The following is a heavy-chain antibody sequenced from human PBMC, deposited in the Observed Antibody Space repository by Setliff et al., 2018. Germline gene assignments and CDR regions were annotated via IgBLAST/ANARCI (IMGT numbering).Heavy chain of an antibody. CDR3: ANYSSGNFDY. D-gene: IGHD6-19*01. V-gene: IGHV4-34*01. CDR1: GGSISSHY. Sequence: PSETLSLTCTVSGGSISSHYWSWIRQPPGKGLEWIGEINHSGSTNYNPSLKSRVTIAVDTSKNQFSLKVNSVTAADTAVYYCANYSSGNFDYWGQGTLVTVSS. CDR2: INHSGST. J-gene: IGHJ4*02.